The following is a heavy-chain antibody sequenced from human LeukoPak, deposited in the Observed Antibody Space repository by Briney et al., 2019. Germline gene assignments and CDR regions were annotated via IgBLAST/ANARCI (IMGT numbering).Heavy chain of an antibody. V-gene: IGHV3-74*01. J-gene: IGHJ4*02. CDR3: AREKRSLDWLYRDY. Sequence: PGGSLRLSCAASGFPFSSYWMHWVRQAPGKGLVWVSRIRSDGSSTSYADSVKGRFTISRDNAKNTLYLQMNSLRAEDTALYYCAREKRSLDWLYRDYWGEPTLVTDCS. CDR2: IRSDGSST. D-gene: IGHD3-9*01. CDR1: GFPFSSYW.